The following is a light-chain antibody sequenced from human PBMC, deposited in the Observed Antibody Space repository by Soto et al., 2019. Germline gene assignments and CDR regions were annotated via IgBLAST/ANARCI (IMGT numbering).Light chain of an antibody. Sequence: EVVLTQSPDTLSLSPGESATLSCKASQSVSYYLAWYQQKPGQPPRLLIYDASNRASGVPARFSGSGSGTDFTLTITSLEPEDVAGYYCQQRSNWPALTFGGGTKVEI. V-gene: IGKV3-11*01. J-gene: IGKJ4*01. CDR2: DAS. CDR3: QQRSNWPALT. CDR1: QSVSYY.